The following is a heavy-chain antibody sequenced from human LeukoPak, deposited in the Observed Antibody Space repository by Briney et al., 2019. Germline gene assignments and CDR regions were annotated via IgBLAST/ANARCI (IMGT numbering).Heavy chain of an antibody. CDR2: ISSSSSTI. V-gene: IGHV3-48*02. CDR3: ARCNSGYYVDDAFDI. CDR1: GFTFSSYS. D-gene: IGHD3-22*01. J-gene: IGHJ3*02. Sequence: GGSLRLSCAATGFTFSSYSMNWVRQAPGKGLEWVSYISSSSSTIYYADSVKGRFTISRDNAKNSLYLQMNSLRDEDTAVYYCARCNSGYYVDDAFDIWGQGTMVTVPS.